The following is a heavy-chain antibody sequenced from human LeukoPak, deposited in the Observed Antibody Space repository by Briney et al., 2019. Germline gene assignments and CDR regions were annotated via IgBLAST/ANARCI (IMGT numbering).Heavy chain of an antibody. CDR3: ARLTGSGRGYYGMDV. D-gene: IGHD3-10*01. CDR1: GYNFTSYW. J-gene: IGHJ6*04. Sequence: GESLKISCKGSGYNFTSYWIGWVRQMPGKGLEWMGIIYPGDSDTRYSPSFQGQVTISADKSISTAYLQWSSLKASDTAMYYCARLTGSGRGYYGMDVWGKGTTVTVSS. V-gene: IGHV5-51*01. CDR2: IYPGDSDT.